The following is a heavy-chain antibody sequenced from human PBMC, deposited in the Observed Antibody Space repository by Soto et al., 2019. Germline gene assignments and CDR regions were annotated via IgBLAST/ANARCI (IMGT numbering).Heavy chain of an antibody. V-gene: IGHV1-18*01. CDR3: AREPNYFDY. CDR2: ISAYNGNT. J-gene: IGHJ4*02. Sequence: ASVKVSCKASGYTFTSYGISWVRQAPGQGLEWMGWISAYNGNTKNAQKFQGGVTMTTDTSTSTAYMELRSLRSDDTAVYYCAREPNYFDYWGQGTLVTVSS. CDR1: GYTFTSYG.